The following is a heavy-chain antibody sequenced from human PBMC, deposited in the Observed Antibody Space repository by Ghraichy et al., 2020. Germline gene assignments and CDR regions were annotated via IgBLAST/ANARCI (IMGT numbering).Heavy chain of an antibody. V-gene: IGHV4-4*08. CDR3: ARGPDWKLHNAHDV. CDR2: FYPGGSA. CDR1: GAPVTSNF. D-gene: IGHD1-1*01. Sequence: SETLSLTCTVSGAPVTSNFWTWMRQPPGKGLEFIGYFYPGGSATYNTSLNGRAVISTDASKRQVSLRLSSVTAADTALYYCARGPDWKLHNAHDVWGQGTMVTVSS. J-gene: IGHJ3*01.